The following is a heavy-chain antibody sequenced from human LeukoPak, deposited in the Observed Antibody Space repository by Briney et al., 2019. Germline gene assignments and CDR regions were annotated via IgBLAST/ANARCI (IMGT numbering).Heavy chain of an antibody. CDR3: ARGGVGYCSSTSCYHWFDP. CDR1: GGTFSSYA. V-gene: IGHV1-69*13. J-gene: IGHJ5*02. D-gene: IGHD2-2*01. CDR2: IIPIFGTA. Sequence: SVTVSCKASGGTFSSYAISWVRQAPGQGLEWMGGIIPIFGTANYAQKFQGRVTITADESTSTAYMELSSLRSEDTAVYYCARGGVGYCSSTSCYHWFDPWGQGTLVTVSS.